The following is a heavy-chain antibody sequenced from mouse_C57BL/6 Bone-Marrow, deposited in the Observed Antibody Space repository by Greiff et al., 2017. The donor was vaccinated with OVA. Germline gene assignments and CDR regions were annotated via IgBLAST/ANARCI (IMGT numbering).Heavy chain of an antibody. J-gene: IGHJ2*01. CDR1: GYTFTSYW. Sequence: VQLQQPGAELVMPGASVKLSCKASGYTFTSYWMHWVKQRPGQGLEWIGEIDPSDSYTNYNQKFKGKSTLTVDKSSSTAYMQLSSLTSEDSAVYYGAREGNWDGYFDYWGQGTTLTVSS. CDR3: AREGNWDGYFDY. CDR2: IDPSDSYT. D-gene: IGHD4-1*01. V-gene: IGHV1-69*01.